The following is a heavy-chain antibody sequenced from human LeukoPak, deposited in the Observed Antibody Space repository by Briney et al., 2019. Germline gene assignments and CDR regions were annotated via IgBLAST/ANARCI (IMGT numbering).Heavy chain of an antibody. D-gene: IGHD2/OR15-2a*01. Sequence: GASVTVSCTASGYIFTTYAMHWVRQAPGQRLEWMGWINAANGNTKLSQKFQDRITIIRDKSANTAYMELSSLRSEDTAVYYCARDRIGYEYYNGMDVWGQGTTVTVSS. V-gene: IGHV1-3*01. CDR3: ARDRIGYEYYNGMDV. CDR2: INAANGNT. CDR1: GYIFTTYA. J-gene: IGHJ6*02.